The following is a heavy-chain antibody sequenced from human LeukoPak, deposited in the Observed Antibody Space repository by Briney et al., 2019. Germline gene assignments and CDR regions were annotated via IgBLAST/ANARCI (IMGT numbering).Heavy chain of an antibody. J-gene: IGHJ6*02. CDR1: GFTFSSYA. V-gene: IGHV3-23*01. D-gene: IGHD6-13*01. Sequence: GGSLRLSCAASGFTFSSYAMSWVRQAPGKGLEWVSAISSSGGSTYYADSVKGRFTISRDNSKNTLYLQMNSLRAEDTAVYYCATTYSSSLRPPFGYYYYGMDVWGQGTTVTVSS. CDR3: ATTYSSSLRPPFGYYYYGMDV. CDR2: ISSSGGST.